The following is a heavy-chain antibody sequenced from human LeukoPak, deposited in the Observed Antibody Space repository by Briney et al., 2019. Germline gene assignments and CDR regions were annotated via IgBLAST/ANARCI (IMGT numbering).Heavy chain of an antibody. CDR1: GYSISSGYY. D-gene: IGHD3-22*01. CDR2: KHHSGNI. CDR3: ARDSLFRDSSGYYSHFDY. J-gene: IGHJ4*02. Sequence: NASGTLSLTCNVFGYSISSGYYWGWIRQPPGKGLEWIGSKHHSGNIDDNPSLKSRVSISVDTSKNQFSLKLSSVTAADTAVYYCARDSLFRDSSGYYSHFDYWGQGTLVTVSS. V-gene: IGHV4-38-2*02.